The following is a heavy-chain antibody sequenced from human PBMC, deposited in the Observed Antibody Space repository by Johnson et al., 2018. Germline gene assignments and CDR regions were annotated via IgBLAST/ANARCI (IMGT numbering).Heavy chain of an antibody. CDR1: GFTFSTYG. J-gene: IGHJ6*02. CDR3: ALEYYYGSGSYVDGMDV. D-gene: IGHD3-10*01. V-gene: IGHV3-30*03. Sequence: QLVQSGGGVVQPGRSLRLSCAASGFTFSTYGMHWVRQAPGKGLEWVAVISYDGSNKYYADSVKGRFTISRDNSKNTLYLQMNSLRAEDTAVYYCALEYYYGSGSYVDGMDVWGQGTTVTVSS. CDR2: ISYDGSNK.